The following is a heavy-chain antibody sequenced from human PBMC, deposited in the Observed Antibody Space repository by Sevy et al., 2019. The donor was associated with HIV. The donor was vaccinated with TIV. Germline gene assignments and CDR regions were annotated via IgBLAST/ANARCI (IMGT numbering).Heavy chain of an antibody. Sequence: GGSLRLSCAASGFTFSGSAMHWVRQASGKGLEWVGRIRSKANSYATAYAASVKGRFTISRDDSKNTAYLQMNSLKTEDTAVYYCTGQSASLYDFWSGYYTPSDAFDIWGQGTMVTVSS. V-gene: IGHV3-73*01. D-gene: IGHD3-3*01. CDR3: TGQSASLYDFWSGYYTPSDAFDI. CDR1: GFTFSGSA. J-gene: IGHJ3*02. CDR2: IRSKANSYAT.